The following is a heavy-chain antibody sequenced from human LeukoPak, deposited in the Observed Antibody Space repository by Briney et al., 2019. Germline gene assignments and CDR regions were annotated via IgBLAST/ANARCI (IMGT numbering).Heavy chain of an antibody. CDR3: AREVIAADNYYYYYYMDV. CDR2: IYTSGST. D-gene: IGHD6-13*01. V-gene: IGHV4-4*07. CDR1: GGSISSYY. J-gene: IGHJ6*03. Sequence: SETLSLTCTVSGGSISSYYWSWIRQPAGKGLEWIGRIYTSGSTNYNPSLKSRVTMSVDTSKNQFSLKLSSVTAADTAVYYCAREVIAADNYYYYYYMDVWGKGTTVTVSS.